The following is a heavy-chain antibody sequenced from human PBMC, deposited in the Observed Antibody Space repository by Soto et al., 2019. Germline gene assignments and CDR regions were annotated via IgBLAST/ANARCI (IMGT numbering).Heavy chain of an antibody. CDR3: ARMVGSYGMDV. J-gene: IGHJ6*02. D-gene: IGHD2-15*01. CDR1: GGIISSYT. V-gene: IGHV1-69*02. Sequence: QVQLVQSGADVKKPGSSVKVSCKASGGIISSYTITWVRQAPGQGLEWMGRIIPILGIANYAQKFQGRVTITADKSTSTAYMELSSLRSEDTAVCYCARMVGSYGMDVWGQGTTVTVSS. CDR2: IIPILGIA.